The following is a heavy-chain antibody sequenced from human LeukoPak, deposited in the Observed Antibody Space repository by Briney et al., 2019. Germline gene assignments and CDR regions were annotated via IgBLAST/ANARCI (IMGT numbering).Heavy chain of an antibody. Sequence: QTGGSLRLSCAVSGFTFSNYAMSWVRQTPGKGLEWVSGISGSSGDTYYADSVKGRFTISTDNSKSTLYLQMNSLRAEDTAVYYCAKDRSCTNNICHGDFDYWGQGTLVTVSS. CDR1: GFTFSNYA. CDR3: AKDRSCTNNICHGDFDY. J-gene: IGHJ4*02. V-gene: IGHV3-23*01. D-gene: IGHD2-8*01. CDR2: ISGSSGDT.